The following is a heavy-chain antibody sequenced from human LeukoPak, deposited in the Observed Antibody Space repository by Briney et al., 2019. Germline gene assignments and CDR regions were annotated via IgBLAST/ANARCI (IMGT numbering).Heavy chain of an antibody. D-gene: IGHD2-2*01. Sequence: GGSLRLSCAASGFTVSSNYMSWVRQAPGKGLEWVSVIYSGGSTYYADSVKGRFTISRDNSKNTLYLQMNSLRAEDTAVYYYARDFGAAAPESDYWGQGTLVTVSS. J-gene: IGHJ4*02. CDR2: IYSGGST. V-gene: IGHV3-66*01. CDR3: ARDFGAAAPESDY. CDR1: GFTVSSNY.